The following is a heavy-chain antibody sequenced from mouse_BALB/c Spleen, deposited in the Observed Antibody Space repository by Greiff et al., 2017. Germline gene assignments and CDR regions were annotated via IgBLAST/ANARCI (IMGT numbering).Heavy chain of an antibody. J-gene: IGHJ4*01. D-gene: IGHD2-1*01. CDR3: ARLNGNYVYYAMDY. CDR2: ISSGGSYT. Sequence: EVHLVESGGDLVKPGGSLKLSCAASGFTFSSYGMSWVRQTPDKRLEWVATISSGGSYTYYPDSVKGRFTISRDNAKNTLYLQMSSLKSEDTAMYYCARLNGNYVYYAMDYWGQGTSVTVSS. V-gene: IGHV5-6*01. CDR1: GFTFSSYG.